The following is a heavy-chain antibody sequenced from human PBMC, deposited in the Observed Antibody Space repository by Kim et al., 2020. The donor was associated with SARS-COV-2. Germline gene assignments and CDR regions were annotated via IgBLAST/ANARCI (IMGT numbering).Heavy chain of an antibody. D-gene: IGHD1-26*01. Sequence: GGSLRLSCAASGFTFSSYGMHWVRQAPGKGLEWVAVISYDGSNKYYTDSVKGRFTISRDNSKNTLYLQMNSLRPEDTAAYYCAKDSGYSGSYRGPGYWGQGTLVTVSS. J-gene: IGHJ4*02. CDR2: ISYDGSNK. CDR3: AKDSGYSGSYRGPGY. V-gene: IGHV3-30*18. CDR1: GFTFSSYG.